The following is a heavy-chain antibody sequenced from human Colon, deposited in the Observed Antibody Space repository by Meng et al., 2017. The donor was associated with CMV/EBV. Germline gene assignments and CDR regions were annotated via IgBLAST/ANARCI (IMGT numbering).Heavy chain of an antibody. CDR3: ATYPFDY. J-gene: IGHJ4*02. V-gene: IGHV1-8*01. CDR1: GYSFGNSG. Sequence: ASVKVSCKASGYSFGNSGITWMRQAPGQGLEWMGWMNPNSGNTGYAQKFQGRVTMTRNTSISTAYMELSSLRSEDTAVYYCATYPFDYWGQGTLVTVSS. CDR2: MNPNSGNT.